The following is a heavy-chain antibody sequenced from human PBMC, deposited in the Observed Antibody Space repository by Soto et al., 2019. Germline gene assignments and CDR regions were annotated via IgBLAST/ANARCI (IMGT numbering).Heavy chain of an antibody. CDR2: ISYDGSNK. CDR3: ANVLRLDY. V-gene: IGHV3-30*18. CDR1: GFTFSNYG. Sequence: QVQLVESGGGVVQPGRSLRLSCAASGFTFSNYGMHWVRQAPGKGLEWVAVISYDGSNKYYADSVKGRFTISRDNSKSTLYLQMNSLRAEDTAVYYCANVLRLDYWGQGTLVTVSS. D-gene: IGHD2-8*01. J-gene: IGHJ4*02.